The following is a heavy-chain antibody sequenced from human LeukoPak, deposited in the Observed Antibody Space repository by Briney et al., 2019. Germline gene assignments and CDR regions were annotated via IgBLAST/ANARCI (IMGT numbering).Heavy chain of an antibody. V-gene: IGHV1-18*01. J-gene: IGHJ5*02. CDR2: ISAYNGNT. D-gene: IGHD1-26*01. CDR1: GYTFTSDY. Sequence: ASVKVSCKASGYTFTSDYISWVRQAPGQGLEWMGWISAYNGNTNYAQKLQGRVTMTTDTSTSTAYMELRSLRSDGTAVYYCARGGSYRRTNWFDPWGQGTLVTVSS. CDR3: ARGGSYRRTNWFDP.